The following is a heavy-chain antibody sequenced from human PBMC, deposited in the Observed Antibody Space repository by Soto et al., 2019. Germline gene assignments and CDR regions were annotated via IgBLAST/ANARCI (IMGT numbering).Heavy chain of an antibody. Sequence: QVQLVQSGAEVKKPGASVKVSCKASEYTFTDYYIHWVRQAPGQGLEWMGWINPNSGATTYARKFQGRVTMTRDKSISKAYMELNRLKSDDTAVYYCARDARTTGNYVWFDPWGQGTLVTVSS. CDR3: ARDARTTGNYVWFDP. CDR2: INPNSGAT. J-gene: IGHJ5*02. CDR1: EYTFTDYY. D-gene: IGHD1-1*01. V-gene: IGHV1-2*02.